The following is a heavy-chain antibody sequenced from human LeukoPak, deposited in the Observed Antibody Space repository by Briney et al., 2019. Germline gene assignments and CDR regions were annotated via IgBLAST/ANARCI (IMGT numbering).Heavy chain of an antibody. CDR1: GFTFSSYA. CDR3: AKDPPGGSYYAEYFQH. V-gene: IGHV3-23*01. CDR2: ISGSGGST. J-gene: IGHJ1*01. Sequence: GGSLRLSCAASGFTFSSYAMSWVRQAPGKELEWVSAISGSGGSTYYADSVKGRFTISRDNSKNTLYLQMNSLRAEDTAVYYCAKDPPGGSYYAEYFQHWGQGTLVTVSS. D-gene: IGHD1-26*01.